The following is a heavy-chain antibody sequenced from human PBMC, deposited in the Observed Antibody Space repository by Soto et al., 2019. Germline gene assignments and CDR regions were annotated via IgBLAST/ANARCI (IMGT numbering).Heavy chain of an antibody. CDR1: GFTFSSYA. CDR2: ISGSGGST. CDR3: ALTTFIAARPEGGY. J-gene: IGHJ4*02. V-gene: IGHV3-23*01. Sequence: EVQLLESGGGLVQPGGSLRLSCAASGFTFSSYAMSRVRQAPGKGLEWVSAISGSGGSTYYADSVKGRFTISRDNSKNTLYLQMNSLRAEDTAVYYCALTTFIAARPEGGYWGQGTLVTVSS. D-gene: IGHD6-6*01.